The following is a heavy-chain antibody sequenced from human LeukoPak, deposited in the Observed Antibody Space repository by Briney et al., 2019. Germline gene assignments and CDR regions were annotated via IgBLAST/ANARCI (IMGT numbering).Heavy chain of an antibody. CDR3: ATVTKTILPETLFDY. CDR2: IDPSDSYT. V-gene: IGHV5-10-1*01. CDR1: GYSFTSYW. D-gene: IGHD2-2*02. J-gene: IGHJ4*02. Sequence: GESLKISCKGSGYSFTSYWISWVRQMPGKGLEWMGRIDPSDSYTNYSPSFQGHVTISADKSINTAYLQWSSLKASDTAMYYCATVTKTILPETLFDYWGQGTLVTVSS.